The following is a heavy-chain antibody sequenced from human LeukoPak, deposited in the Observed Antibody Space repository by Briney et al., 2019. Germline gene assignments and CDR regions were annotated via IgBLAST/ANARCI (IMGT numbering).Heavy chain of an antibody. J-gene: IGHJ4*02. CDR1: GFTFSSYT. CDR2: ISSSSSTI. Sequence: PGGSLRLSCAASGFTFSSYTMNWVRQAPGKGLEWVSYISSSSSTIYYADSVKGRFTISRDNAKNSLYLQMNSLRAEDTAVYSCASVLWFGGIFFDYWGQGTLVTVSS. CDR3: ASVLWFGGIFFDY. D-gene: IGHD3-10*01. V-gene: IGHV3-48*04.